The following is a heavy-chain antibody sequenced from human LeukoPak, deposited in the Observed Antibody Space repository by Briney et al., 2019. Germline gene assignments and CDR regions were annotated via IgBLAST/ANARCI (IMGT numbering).Heavy chain of an antibody. CDR1: GGSFSGYY. CDR2: INHSGST. J-gene: IGHJ4*02. Sequence: PSETLSLTCAVYGGSFSGYYWSWIRQPPGKGLEWIGEINHSGSTNYNPSLKSRVTIPVDTSKNQFSLKLSSVTAADTAVYYCARGQITFGGVIVPNYFDYWGQGTLVTVSS. V-gene: IGHV4-34*01. D-gene: IGHD3-16*02. CDR3: ARGQITFGGVIVPNYFDY.